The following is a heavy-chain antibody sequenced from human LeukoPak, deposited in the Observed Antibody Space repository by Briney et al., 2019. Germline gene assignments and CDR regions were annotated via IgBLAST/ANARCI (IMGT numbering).Heavy chain of an antibody. Sequence: ASVKVSCKTSGYSFSDNYMHWVRQAPGQGLEWVGLINPNSGGTSSAQKFQGRVTLTRDTSITTVYMEVNWLTSDDTAMYYCARADRLDGGPYLIGPWGQQTLVTVSS. CDR1: GYSFSDNY. CDR3: ARADRLDGGPYLIGP. J-gene: IGHJ5*02. D-gene: IGHD2-21*01. CDR2: INPNSGGT. V-gene: IGHV1-2*02.